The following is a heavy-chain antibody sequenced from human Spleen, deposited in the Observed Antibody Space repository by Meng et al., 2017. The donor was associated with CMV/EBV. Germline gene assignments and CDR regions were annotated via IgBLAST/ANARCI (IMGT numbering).Heavy chain of an antibody. J-gene: IGHJ4*02. CDR1: GFIFRNYW. V-gene: IGHV3-7*01. D-gene: IGHD3-3*01. CDR2: INQGGSDK. Sequence: LSCAASGFIFRNYWMTWDRQAPGKGLEWVANINQGGSDKYYMDSVRGRFTVSRDNAEKSLYLQMTSLRVEDTAVYYCAGVWSGYLEYWGQGTLVTVSS. CDR3: AGVWSGYLEY.